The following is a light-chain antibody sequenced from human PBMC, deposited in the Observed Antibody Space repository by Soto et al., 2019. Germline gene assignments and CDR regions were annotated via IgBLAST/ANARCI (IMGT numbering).Light chain of an antibody. CDR3: QQYNTYSRK. Sequence: DIQMTQSPSTLSASVGDSVAVTCGASQSSSTYLAWYQQKPGKAPKLLIYKASSLESGVPSRFSGSGSGAEFTLTISSLQHDDFATYYCQQYNTYSRKFGQGTKVDI. CDR1: QSSSTY. V-gene: IGKV1-5*03. J-gene: IGKJ1*01. CDR2: KAS.